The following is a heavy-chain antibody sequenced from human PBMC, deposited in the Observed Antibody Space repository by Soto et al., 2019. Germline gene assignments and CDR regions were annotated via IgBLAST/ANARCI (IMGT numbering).Heavy chain of an antibody. V-gene: IGHV3-74*01. CDR2: INGDGSIT. CDR3: TRVPGYYVGY. Sequence: GGSLSLSCPASGFPFSAAWMHWVRQAPGQGLEWVSRINGDGSITNSADPVKGRFTISRDNAKNTVFLEMNSLGAEDTAVYYCTRVPGYYVGYWGQGTLVTVSS. D-gene: IGHD3-3*01. J-gene: IGHJ4*02. CDR1: GFPFSAAW.